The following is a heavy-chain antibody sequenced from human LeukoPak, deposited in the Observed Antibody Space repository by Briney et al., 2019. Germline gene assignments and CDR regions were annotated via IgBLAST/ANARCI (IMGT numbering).Heavy chain of an antibody. CDR3: ARDPRYYDILTGYPDY. V-gene: IGHV1-2*02. CDR2: INPNRGGT. CDR1: GYTFTGYY. Sequence: ASVKVSSTASGYTFTGYYMHWVRQPPGQGLEWMGWINPNRGGTNYAQKFQGRVTMTRDTSISTAYMELSRLRSDDTAVYYCARDPRYYDILTGYPDYWGQEPWSPSPQ. D-gene: IGHD3-9*01. J-gene: IGHJ4*01.